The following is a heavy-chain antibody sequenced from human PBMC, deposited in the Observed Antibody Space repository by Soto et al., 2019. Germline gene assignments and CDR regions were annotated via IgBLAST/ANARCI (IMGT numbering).Heavy chain of an antibody. CDR2: IYYSGST. Sequence: PSETLSLTCTVSGGSISSGGYYWSWIRQHPGKGLEWIGYIYYSGSTYYNPSLKSRVTISVDTSKNQFSLKLSSVTAADTAVYYCARGDGDYGGRVFDYWGQGTLVTVSS. D-gene: IGHD4-17*01. V-gene: IGHV4-31*03. CDR1: GGSISSGGYY. CDR3: ARGDGDYGGRVFDY. J-gene: IGHJ4*02.